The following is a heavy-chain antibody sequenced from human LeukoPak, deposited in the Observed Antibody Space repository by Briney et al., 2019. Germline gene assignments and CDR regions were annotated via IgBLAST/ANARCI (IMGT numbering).Heavy chain of an antibody. Sequence: GGSLRLSCAASGFTFSSYGMSWVRQAPGKGLEWVSAISGSGGSTYYADSVKGRFTISRDNSKNTLYLQMNSLRAEDTAVYYCARDYGDYGSLVDYWGQGTLVTVSS. CDR1: GFTFSSYG. CDR3: ARDYGDYGSLVDY. CDR2: ISGSGGST. V-gene: IGHV3-23*01. J-gene: IGHJ4*02. D-gene: IGHD4-17*01.